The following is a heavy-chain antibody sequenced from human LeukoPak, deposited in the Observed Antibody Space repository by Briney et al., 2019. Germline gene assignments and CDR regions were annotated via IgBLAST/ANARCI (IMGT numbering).Heavy chain of an antibody. J-gene: IGHJ3*02. V-gene: IGHV3-11*04. CDR3: ARWVAYCTNGVCFAFDI. CDR1: GFTFSDYY. D-gene: IGHD2-8*01. CDR2: ISSSGSTI. Sequence: RGSLRLSCAASGFTFSDYYMSWIRQAPGKGLEWVSYISSSGSTIYYADSVKGRFTISRDNAKNSLYLQMNSLRAEDTAVYYCARWVAYCTNGVCFAFDIWGQGTMVTVSS.